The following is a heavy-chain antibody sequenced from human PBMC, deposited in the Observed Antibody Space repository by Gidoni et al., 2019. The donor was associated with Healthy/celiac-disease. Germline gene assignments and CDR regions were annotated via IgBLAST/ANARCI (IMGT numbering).Heavy chain of an antibody. CDR3: ARAGGYYYDSSGYYYWPYYFDY. CDR2: IYHSGST. Sequence: QLQLQESGSGLVKPSQTLSLTCAVSGGSISSGRYSWSWIRQPPGKGLEWIGYIYHSGSTYDNPSLKSRVTISVDRSKNQFSLKLSSVTAADTAVYYCARAGGYYYDSSGYYYWPYYFDYWGQGTLVTVSS. D-gene: IGHD3-22*01. CDR1: GGSISSGRYS. J-gene: IGHJ4*02. V-gene: IGHV4-30-2*01.